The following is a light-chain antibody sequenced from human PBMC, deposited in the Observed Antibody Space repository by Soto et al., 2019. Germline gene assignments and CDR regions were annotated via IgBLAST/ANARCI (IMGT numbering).Light chain of an antibody. CDR3: QQRSNWLRT. CDR1: QSISIN. J-gene: IGKJ1*01. V-gene: IGKV3D-20*02. CDR2: GAS. Sequence: EIVLTQSPGTLSVSPGDRVTLSCRASQSISINLAWYQQKPGQAPRLLIYGASSRATGIPDRFSGSGSGTDFTLTISRREPEDFAVYYCQQRSNWLRTFGQGTKVDIK.